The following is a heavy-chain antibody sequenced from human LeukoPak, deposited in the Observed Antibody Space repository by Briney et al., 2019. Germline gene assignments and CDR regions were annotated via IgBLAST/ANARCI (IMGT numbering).Heavy chain of an antibody. CDR2: ISYDGSNK. Sequence: PGGSLRLSCAASGFTFSSYGMHWVRQAPGKGLEWVAVISYDGSNKYYADSVKGRFTISRDNSKNTLYLQMNSLRAEDTALYYCARSTGAAGPFDYWGQGTLVTVSS. CDR1: GFTFSSYG. CDR3: ARSTGAAGPFDY. V-gene: IGHV3-30*03. J-gene: IGHJ4*02. D-gene: IGHD6-13*01.